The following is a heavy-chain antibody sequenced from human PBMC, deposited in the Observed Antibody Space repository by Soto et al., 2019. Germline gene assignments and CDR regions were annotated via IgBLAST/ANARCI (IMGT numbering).Heavy chain of an antibody. CDR2: INAGNGNT. CDR1: GYTFTSYA. D-gene: IGHD3-10*01. J-gene: IGHJ4*02. Sequence: ASVKVSCKASGYTFTSYAMHWVRQAPGQRLEWMGWINAGNGNTKYSQKFQGRVTITRDTSASTAYMELSSLRSEDTAVYYCARVGPHYYGSGSYYPPRGFDYWGQGTLVTVSS. CDR3: ARVGPHYYGSGSYYPPRGFDY. V-gene: IGHV1-3*01.